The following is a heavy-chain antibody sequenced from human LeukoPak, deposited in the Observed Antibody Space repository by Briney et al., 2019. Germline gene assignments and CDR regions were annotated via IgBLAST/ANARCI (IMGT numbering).Heavy chain of an antibody. CDR3: STDPRLLIY. Sequence: TGGSLRLSCAASGFTFSTYAMTWVRQAPGKGLESLAYISGSGSDIYYADSVKGRFTISRDNAKNSLYLQMNSLRPEDTALYYCSTDPRLLIYWGHGTLATVSS. V-gene: IGHV3-21*05. CDR2: ISGSGSDI. J-gene: IGHJ4*01. D-gene: IGHD2-8*01. CDR1: GFTFSTYA.